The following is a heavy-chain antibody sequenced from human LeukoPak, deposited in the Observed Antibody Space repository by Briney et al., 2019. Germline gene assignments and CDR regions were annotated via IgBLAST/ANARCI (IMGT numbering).Heavy chain of an antibody. CDR1: GGSISSGSYY. CDR3: ARGRGWYDY. D-gene: IGHD6-19*01. V-gene: IGHV4-61*02. J-gene: IGHJ4*02. Sequence: SETLSLTCTVSGGSISSGSYYWSWIRQPAGKGLEWIGRIYTSGSTNYNPSLKSRVTISVDTSKNQFSLKMTFVTAADTAVYYCARGRGWYDYWGQGTLVTVSS. CDR2: IYTSGST.